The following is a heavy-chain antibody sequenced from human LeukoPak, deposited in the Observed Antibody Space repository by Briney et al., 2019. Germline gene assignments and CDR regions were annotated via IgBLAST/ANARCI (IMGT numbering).Heavy chain of an antibody. D-gene: IGHD6-19*01. J-gene: IGHJ4*02. CDR3: ARGSGWVDN. V-gene: IGHV3-49*04. CDR1: GFTFGDYA. CDR2: IRKKTERGTT. Sequence: GGSLRLSCTASGFTFGDYALTWVRQAPGEGLQGVGCIRKKTERGTTEYGTSVKGRLTISRDESKRTAYLQMNFLKTEDTAVYYCARGSGWVDNWGQGTLVTVSS.